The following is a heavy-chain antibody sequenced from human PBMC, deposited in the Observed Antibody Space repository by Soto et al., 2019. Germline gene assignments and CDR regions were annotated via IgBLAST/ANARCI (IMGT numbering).Heavy chain of an antibody. J-gene: IGHJ4*02. CDR1: DFAFSNYG. CDR3: ERGGSWRGGSCYPNPDFYGDFECFDY. Sequence: QVQLVESGGGVVQPGGSLRLSCVASDFAFSNYGMHWVRQAPGKGLEWVALIWYEGTNKYDGDSVKGRFTVSRDNSKKTLSLQINSPRANDTCVYYLERGGSWRGGSCYPNPDFYGDFECFDYWGQGTLVTVSS. CDR2: IWYEGTNK. D-gene: IGHD2-15*01. V-gene: IGHV3-33*01.